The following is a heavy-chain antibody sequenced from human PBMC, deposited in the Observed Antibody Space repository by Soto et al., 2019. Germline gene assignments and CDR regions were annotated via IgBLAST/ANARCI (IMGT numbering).Heavy chain of an antibody. Sequence: QVQLVESGGGVVQPGRSLRLSCAASGFTFSSYGMHWVRQAPGKGLEWVAVIWYDGSNKYYADSVKGRFTISRDNSKNTLYLRMNSLRAEDTAVYYCARDHRTYYYDSSGYSHFDYWGQGTLVTVSS. CDR1: GFTFSSYG. V-gene: IGHV3-33*01. D-gene: IGHD3-22*01. CDR3: ARDHRTYYYDSSGYSHFDY. J-gene: IGHJ4*02. CDR2: IWYDGSNK.